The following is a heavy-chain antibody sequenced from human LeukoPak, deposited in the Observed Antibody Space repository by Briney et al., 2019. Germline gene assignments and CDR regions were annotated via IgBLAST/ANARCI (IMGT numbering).Heavy chain of an antibody. CDR3: AQGYDFWSGSEYFQH. J-gene: IGHJ1*01. CDR1: GFTFSSYS. CDR2: ISSSGSIM. V-gene: IGHV3-48*01. D-gene: IGHD3-3*01. Sequence: GGSLRLSCAASGFTFSSYSMNWVRQAPGKGLEWVSYISSSGSIMYYADSVKGRFTISTDNSRNTVSLEMNSLRAEDTALYYCAQGYDFWSGSEYFQHWGQGTLVTVSS.